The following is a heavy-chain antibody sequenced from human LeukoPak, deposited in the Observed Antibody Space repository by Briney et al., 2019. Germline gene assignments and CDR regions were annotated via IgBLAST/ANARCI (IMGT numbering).Heavy chain of an antibody. J-gene: IGHJ4*02. CDR1: GFTLSSDW. D-gene: IGHD5-12*01. CDR2: ISRESDGSGT. V-gene: IGHV3-74*01. Sequence: GGSLRLSCAGSGFTLSSDWVHWVRQVPGKGLVWVARISRESDGSGTNYADSVKGRFSVSRDRATNTVHLQVNSLRAEDTAVYYCAKDTVASSFDHWGQGTLVTVSS. CDR3: AKDTVASSFDH.